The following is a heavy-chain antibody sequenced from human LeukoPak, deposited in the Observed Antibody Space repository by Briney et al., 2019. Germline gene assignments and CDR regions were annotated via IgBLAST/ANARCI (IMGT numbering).Heavy chain of an antibody. V-gene: IGHV3-30-3*01. Sequence: PGRSLRLSCAASGFTFSSYAMHWVRQAPGKGLEWVAIISYDGINKYYADSVKGRFTISRDNSKSTLYLQMNSLRTEDTAVYYCASVIRTYGDYDFYYAMDVWDQGTTVTVSS. CDR1: GFTFSSYA. D-gene: IGHD4-17*01. CDR3: ASVIRTYGDYDFYYAMDV. CDR2: ISYDGINK. J-gene: IGHJ6*02.